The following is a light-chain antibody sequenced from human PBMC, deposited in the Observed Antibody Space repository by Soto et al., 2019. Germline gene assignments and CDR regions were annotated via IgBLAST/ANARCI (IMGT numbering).Light chain of an antibody. CDR3: NSYGGTNNYVV. Sequence: QSVLTQPASVSGSPGQSITISCTGTSSDVGGYNYVSWYQQHPGKAPKLMIYEVTNRPSGVSTRFSGSKSGNTASLTVSGLQAEDEADYFCNSYGGTNNYVVFGGGTKLTVL. V-gene: IGLV2-14*01. CDR2: EVT. J-gene: IGLJ2*01. CDR1: SSDVGGYNY.